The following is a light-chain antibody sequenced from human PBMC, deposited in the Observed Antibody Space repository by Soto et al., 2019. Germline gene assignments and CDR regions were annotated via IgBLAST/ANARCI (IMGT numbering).Light chain of an antibody. V-gene: IGLV1-40*01. Sequence: QSVLTQPLSVSGAPGQRVTISCTGSSXNIGAGYDVHWYQQLPGTAPKLLIYINKNRPSGVPDRFSGSKSGTSASLAITGLQAEDEADYYCQSYESSPSGYVFGTGTKVTVL. CDR2: INK. CDR1: SXNIGAGYD. CDR3: QSYESSPSGYV. J-gene: IGLJ1*01.